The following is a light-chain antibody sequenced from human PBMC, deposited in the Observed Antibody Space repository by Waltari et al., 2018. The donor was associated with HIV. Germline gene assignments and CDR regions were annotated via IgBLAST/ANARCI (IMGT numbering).Light chain of an antibody. J-gene: IGLJ2*01. CDR3: QAWDSSAHVV. CDR1: NLGRKY. CDR2: QDN. Sequence: SFGLTQPPSVSLSPGQTAHITCSGDNLGRKYTAWYQHKPGPSPVLVLFQDNKRPSGIPARFSGSNSGNTATLTISGTQTWDEADYYCQAWDSSAHVVFGGGTRLTVL. V-gene: IGLV3-1*01.